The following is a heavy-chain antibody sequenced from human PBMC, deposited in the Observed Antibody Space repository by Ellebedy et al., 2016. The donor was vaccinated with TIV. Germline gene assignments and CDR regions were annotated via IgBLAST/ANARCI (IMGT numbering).Heavy chain of an antibody. V-gene: IGHV1-69*08. CDR1: GDIFSNYS. CDR3: ARWGGQYSGNFEGPFDF. CDR2: ISPVTGTT. J-gene: IGHJ4*02. Sequence: AASVKVFCKAAGDIFSNYSINWVRLAPGTGLEWLGRISPVTGTTNYAQKFQGRVTITADRSTNTAYMELSSLRSEDTALYYGARWGGQYSGNFEGPFDFWGQGTLVTVSS. D-gene: IGHD3-10*01.